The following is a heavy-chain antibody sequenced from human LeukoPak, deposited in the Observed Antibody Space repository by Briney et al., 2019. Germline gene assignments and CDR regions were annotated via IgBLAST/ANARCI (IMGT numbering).Heavy chain of an antibody. D-gene: IGHD2-2*01. CDR3: ARDWVVDNTYYFDY. V-gene: IGHV3-7*01. CDR2: IKQDGSEK. Sequence: GGSLRLSCAASGFNFSSYWMSWVRQAPGKGLEWVANIKQDGSEKYYVDSVKGRFTISRDNAKNSLYLQMNSLRGEDTAVYYCARDWVVDNTYYFDYWGQGTLVTVSS. J-gene: IGHJ4*02. CDR1: GFNFSSYW.